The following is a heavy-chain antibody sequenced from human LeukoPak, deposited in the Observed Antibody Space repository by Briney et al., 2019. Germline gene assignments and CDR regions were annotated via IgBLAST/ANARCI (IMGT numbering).Heavy chain of an antibody. Sequence: GGSLRLSCAASGFTFNNAWMNWVRQAPGKGLEWLGRIKTKRDGATTDYAAPARGRFTISRDDSKNTMYLQMNSLRSEDTAVYYCTTDPVDSSGYYYFDTWGQGTLVAASS. CDR3: TTDPVDSSGYYYFDT. CDR2: IKTKRDGATT. CDR1: GFTFNNAW. J-gene: IGHJ4*02. V-gene: IGHV3-15*01. D-gene: IGHD3-22*01.